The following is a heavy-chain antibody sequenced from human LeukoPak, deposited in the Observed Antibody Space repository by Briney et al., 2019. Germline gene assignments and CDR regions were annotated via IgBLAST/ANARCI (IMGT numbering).Heavy chain of an antibody. CDR3: ARGRLVGTPKSDAFDI. J-gene: IGHJ3*02. CDR1: GYTFTGYY. Sequence: ASVKVSCKASGYTFTGYYMHWVRQAPGQGLEWMGWINPNSGGTNYAQKFQGRVTMTRDTSISTAYMELSRLRSDDTAVYYCARGRLVGTPKSDAFDIWGQGTMVTVSS. D-gene: IGHD5-12*01. V-gene: IGHV1-2*02. CDR2: INPNSGGT.